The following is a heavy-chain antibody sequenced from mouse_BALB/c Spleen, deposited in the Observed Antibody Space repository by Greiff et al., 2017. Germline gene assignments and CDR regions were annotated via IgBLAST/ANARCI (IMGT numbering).Heavy chain of an antibody. Sequence: EVKLQQSGPELVKPGASVKISCKASGYTFTDYNMHWVKQSHGKSLEWIGYIYPYNGGTGYNQKFKSKATLTVDNSSSTAYMELRSLTSEDSAVYYCARDYLLLRGYFDYWGQGTTLTVSS. CDR3: ARDYLLLRGYFDY. CDR1: GYTFTDYN. V-gene: IGHV1S29*02. D-gene: IGHD1-1*01. CDR2: IYPYNGGT. J-gene: IGHJ2*01.